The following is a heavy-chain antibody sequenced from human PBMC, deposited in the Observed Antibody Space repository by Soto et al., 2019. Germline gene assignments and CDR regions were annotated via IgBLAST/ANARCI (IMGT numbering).Heavy chain of an antibody. J-gene: IGHJ4*02. CDR3: TRVHTTGPVIPDY. CDR1: GFTFGDFA. V-gene: IGHV3-49*03. D-gene: IGHD3-9*01. Sequence: PGGSLRLSCTPSGFTFGDFAMTCFRQTPGKGLEWVGFIRSKPYGGTAEYAASVKGRFTISRDDSKGIAYLQMNSLKTEDTAFYYCTRVHTTGPVIPDYWGQGT. CDR2: IRSKPYGGTA.